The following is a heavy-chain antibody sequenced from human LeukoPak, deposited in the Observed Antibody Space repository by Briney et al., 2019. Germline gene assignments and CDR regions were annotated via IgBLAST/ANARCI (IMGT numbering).Heavy chain of an antibody. CDR2: IYYSGST. J-gene: IGHJ4*02. V-gene: IGHV4-59*01. D-gene: IGHD3-22*01. CDR1: GCSISSYY. Sequence: SEALSLTCTVSGCSISSYYWSWIRQPPGKGLEWIGYIYYSGSTNYNPSLKSRVTISVDTSKNQFSLKLSSVTAADTAVYYCAREGGSGYYPSPLGFDYWGQGTLVTVSS. CDR3: AREGGSGYYPSPLGFDY.